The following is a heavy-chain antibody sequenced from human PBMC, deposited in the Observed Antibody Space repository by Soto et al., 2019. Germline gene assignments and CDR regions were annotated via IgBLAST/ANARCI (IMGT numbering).Heavy chain of an antibody. J-gene: IGHJ4*02. Sequence: QVQLVQSGAEVKKPGASVKVSCKASGYTFTSYDINWVRQATGQGLEWMGWMNPNSGNTGYAQKFQGRVTMTRNTSISTAYRELSSLGSENRAVYYCARPRFVGVTPNEAYGPKYYFDHWAQGPLVTVPS. D-gene: IGHD2-21*02. CDR3: ARPRFVGVTPNEAYGPKYYFDH. CDR2: MNPNSGNT. V-gene: IGHV1-8*01. CDR1: GYTFTSYD.